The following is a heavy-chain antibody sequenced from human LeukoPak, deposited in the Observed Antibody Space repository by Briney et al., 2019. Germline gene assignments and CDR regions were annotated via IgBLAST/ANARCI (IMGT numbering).Heavy chain of an antibody. CDR1: GFTFSSYA. CDR2: ISGTGSST. Sequence: GGSLRLSCAASGFTFSSYAMSWVRQAPGKGLEWVSAISGTGSSTYYADSVKGRFTISRDNSKNTLYLQMNSLRAEDTAVYYCARDRSYYDILTGYYFRSAFDIWGQGTMVTVSS. CDR3: ARDRSYYDILTGYYFRSAFDI. V-gene: IGHV3-23*01. D-gene: IGHD3-9*01. J-gene: IGHJ3*02.